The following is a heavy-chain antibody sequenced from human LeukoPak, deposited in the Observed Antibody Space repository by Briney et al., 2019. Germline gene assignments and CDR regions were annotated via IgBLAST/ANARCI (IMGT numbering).Heavy chain of an antibody. J-gene: IGHJ6*03. CDR2: ISGSGGST. Sequence: GGSLRLSCAASGFTFSSYAMSWVRQAPGKGLEWVSAISGSGGSTYYADSVKGRFTISRDNSKNTLYLQMNSLRAEDTAVYYCAKDQDSGYEHPAYYYMDVWGKGTTVTISS. V-gene: IGHV3-23*01. D-gene: IGHD5-12*01. CDR1: GFTFSSYA. CDR3: AKDQDSGYEHPAYYYMDV.